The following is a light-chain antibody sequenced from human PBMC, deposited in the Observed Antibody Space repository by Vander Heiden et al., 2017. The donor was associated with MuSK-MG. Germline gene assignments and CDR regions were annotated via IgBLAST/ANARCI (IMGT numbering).Light chain of an antibody. CDR1: QSISSY. V-gene: IGKV1-39*01. CDR2: TAS. Sequence: DIQMTQSPSSLSASVGDRVTITCRAGQSISSYLNWYQQKPGRAPKLLIYTASSLQSGVPSKFRGSGSGTDFTLTISRLQPEDFATYYCQQSDSLPYTFGQGTKMEIK. J-gene: IGKJ2*01. CDR3: QQSDSLPYT.